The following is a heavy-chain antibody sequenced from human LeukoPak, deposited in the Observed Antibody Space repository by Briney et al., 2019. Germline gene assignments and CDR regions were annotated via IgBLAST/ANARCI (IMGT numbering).Heavy chain of an antibody. J-gene: IGHJ4*02. CDR1: GGSFSGYY. D-gene: IGHD3-10*01. Sequence: SETLSLTCAVYGGSFSGYYWSWIRQPPGKGLEWIGEINHSGSTKYNPSLKSRVTISIDTSKNQLSLKLSSVTAADTAVYYCARTRYYYNSRSYGAPYYFDYWGQGTLVTVSS. V-gene: IGHV4-34*01. CDR3: ARTRYYYNSRSYGAPYYFDY. CDR2: INHSGST.